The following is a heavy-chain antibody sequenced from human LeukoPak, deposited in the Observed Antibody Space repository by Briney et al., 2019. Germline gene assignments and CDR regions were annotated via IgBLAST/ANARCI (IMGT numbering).Heavy chain of an antibody. Sequence: ASVKVSCKASGYTFTGYYMHWLRQAPGQGLEWMGWINPNSGGTNYAQKFQGRVTMTRDTSISTAYMELSRLRSDDTAVYYCARGLGSSGLYDAFDIWGQGTMVTVSS. V-gene: IGHV1-2*02. J-gene: IGHJ3*02. CDR3: ARGLGSSGLYDAFDI. CDR2: INPNSGGT. CDR1: GYTFTGYY. D-gene: IGHD6-19*01.